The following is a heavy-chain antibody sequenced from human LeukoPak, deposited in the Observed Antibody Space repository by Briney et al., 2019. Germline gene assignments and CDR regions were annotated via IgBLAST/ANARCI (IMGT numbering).Heavy chain of an antibody. Sequence: GGSPRLSCVASGFTFSSYAMHWVRQAPGKGLEWVALISYDGTNKYYADSLKGRFTISRDNSENTLYLQMNSLRAEDTAVYYCSTDSSGAPGRYWGQGTLVTVSS. CDR2: ISYDGTNK. D-gene: IGHD1-26*01. CDR1: GFTFSSYA. CDR3: STDSSGAPGRY. J-gene: IGHJ4*02. V-gene: IGHV3-30*03.